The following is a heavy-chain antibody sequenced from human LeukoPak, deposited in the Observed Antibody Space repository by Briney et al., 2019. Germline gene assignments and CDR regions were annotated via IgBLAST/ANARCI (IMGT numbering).Heavy chain of an antibody. CDR1: GGSISSGSYY. Sequence: SETLSLTCTVSGGSISSGSYYWSWIRQPAGKGLEWIGRIYTSGSTNYNPSLKSRVTISVDTSKNQFSLKLSSVTAADTAVYYCARGVADPRGNFDYWGQGTLVTVSS. D-gene: IGHD6-19*01. V-gene: IGHV4-61*02. CDR3: ARGVADPRGNFDY. J-gene: IGHJ4*02. CDR2: IYTSGST.